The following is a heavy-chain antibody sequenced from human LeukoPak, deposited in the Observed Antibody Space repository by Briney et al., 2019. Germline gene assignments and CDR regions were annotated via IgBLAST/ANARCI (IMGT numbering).Heavy chain of an antibody. D-gene: IGHD3-16*01. Sequence: PGGSLRLSCAASGFTFSSYAMSWVRQAPGKGLEWVSAISGSGGNTFYADSVKGRFTISRDNSKNTLYLQMNSLRAEDTALYYCAKRGSGDYYFDYWGQGTLVTVSS. J-gene: IGHJ4*02. CDR1: GFTFSSYA. CDR2: ISGSGGNT. V-gene: IGHV3-23*01. CDR3: AKRGSGDYYFDY.